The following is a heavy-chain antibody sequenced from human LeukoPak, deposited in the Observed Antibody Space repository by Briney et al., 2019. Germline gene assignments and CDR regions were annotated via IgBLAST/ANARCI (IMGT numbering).Heavy chain of an antibody. CDR3: ARASYGSGPDVYYYGMDV. D-gene: IGHD3-10*01. V-gene: IGHV3-13*04. CDR2: IGTAGDT. Sequence: GGSLRLSCAASGFTSSSYDMHWVRQATGKGLEWVSAIGTAGDTYYPGSVKGRFTISRENAKNSLYLQMNSLRAGDTAVYYCARASYGSGPDVYYYGMDVWGQGTTVTVSS. CDR1: GFTSSSYD. J-gene: IGHJ6*02.